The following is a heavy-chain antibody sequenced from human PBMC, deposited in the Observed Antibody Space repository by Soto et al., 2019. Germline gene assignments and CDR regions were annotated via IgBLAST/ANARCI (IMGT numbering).Heavy chain of an antibody. CDR3: ARDIKRTRTYDVITGIFDF. D-gene: IGHD1-20*01. J-gene: IGHJ4*02. V-gene: IGHV3-7*01. Sequence: GGSLRLSCAASGFSFSNYWMTWVRQAPGKGLEWVANIKQDGSQQYYGDSVKGRFTISRDNSRDSLYLQMNSLRDDDTAVYYCARDIKRTRTYDVITGIFDFWGQGTLVTVYS. CDR1: GFSFSNYW. CDR2: IKQDGSQQ.